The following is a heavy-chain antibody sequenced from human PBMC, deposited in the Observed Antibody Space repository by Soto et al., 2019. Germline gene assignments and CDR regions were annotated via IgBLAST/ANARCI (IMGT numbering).Heavy chain of an antibody. CDR2: ISAYNGNT. CDR1: GYTFTSYG. J-gene: IGHJ6*02. V-gene: IGHV1-18*01. CDR3: AIPPPMDSSSPEDGHYYYYGMDV. Sequence: ASVKVSCKASGYTFTSYGISWVRQAPGQGLEWMGWISAYNGNTNYAQKLQGRVTMTTDTSTSTAYMELRSLRSDDTAVYYCAIPPPMDSSSPEDGHYYYYGMDVWGQGTTVTVSS. D-gene: IGHD6-6*01.